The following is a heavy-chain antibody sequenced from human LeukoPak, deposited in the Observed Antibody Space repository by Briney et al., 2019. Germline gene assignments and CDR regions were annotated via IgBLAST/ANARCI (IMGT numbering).Heavy chain of an antibody. CDR2: TFYSGST. CDR3: ARVRNPYYFDY. CDR1: GGSISSSYY. Sequence: SETLSLTCAVSGGSISSSYYWSWIRQPPGKGLEWIGYTFYSGSTNYNPSLKSRVTISVDTSKNQFSLKLSSVTAADTAVYYCARVRNPYYFDYWGQETLVTVSS. D-gene: IGHD1-14*01. V-gene: IGHV4-61*01. J-gene: IGHJ4*02.